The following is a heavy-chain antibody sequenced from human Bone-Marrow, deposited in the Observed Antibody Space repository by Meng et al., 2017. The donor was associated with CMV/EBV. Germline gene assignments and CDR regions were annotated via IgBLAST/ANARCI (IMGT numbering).Heavy chain of an antibody. Sequence: SETLSLTCAVYGGSFSGYYWSWIRQPPGKGLEWIGYIYYSGSTNYNPSLKSRVTISVDTSKNQFSLKLSSVTAADTAVYYCARVDDYTGYYGMDVWGQGTTVTVSS. CDR1: GGSFSGYY. CDR2: IYYSGST. J-gene: IGHJ6*02. V-gene: IGHV4-59*01. D-gene: IGHD4-11*01. CDR3: ARVDDYTGYYGMDV.